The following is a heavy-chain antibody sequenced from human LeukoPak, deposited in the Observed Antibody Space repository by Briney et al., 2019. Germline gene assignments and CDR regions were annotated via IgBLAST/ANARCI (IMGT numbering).Heavy chain of an antibody. J-gene: IGHJ4*02. CDR2: FDPEDGET. D-gene: IGHD3-10*01. Sequence: GASVKVSCKVSGYTLTELSMHWVRQAPGKGLEWMGGFDPEDGETIYAQKFQGRVTMTRDTSISTAYMELSRLRSDDTAVYYCARGGEWYYYGSGSYYIGSYWGREPWSPSPQ. CDR3: ARGGEWYYYGSGSYYIGSY. CDR1: GYTLTELS. V-gene: IGHV1-24*01.